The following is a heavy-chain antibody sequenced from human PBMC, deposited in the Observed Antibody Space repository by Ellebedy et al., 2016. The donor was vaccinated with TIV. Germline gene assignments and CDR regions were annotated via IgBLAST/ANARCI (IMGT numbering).Heavy chain of an antibody. CDR2: ISNTGRT. CDR1: GASISSSY. J-gene: IGHJ4*02. CDR3: ARDRRGSYDF. V-gene: IGHV4-59*01. D-gene: IGHD3-10*01. Sequence: MPSETLSLTCTVSGASISSSYWSWIRQTPGKDLEWIGYISNTGRTNYNPSLQSRVTISVDTSRNQFSLTLRSLTAAGTAVYYCARDRRGSYDFWGQGTLLAVSS.